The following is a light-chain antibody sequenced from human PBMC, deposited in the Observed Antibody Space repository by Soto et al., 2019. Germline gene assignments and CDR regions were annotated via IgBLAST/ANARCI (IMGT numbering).Light chain of an antibody. CDR2: DAS. Sequence: QMTQSPSNLSASVGDRFTITCRASQSISSWLAWYQQKTGKAPRXXIYDASNLQRGVPSRFSGSGYGTEFTLTITSLQPEDFATYYCQQYNDYSGMFGQGTKVDIK. J-gene: IGKJ1*01. V-gene: IGKV1-5*01. CDR1: QSISSW. CDR3: QQYNDYSGM.